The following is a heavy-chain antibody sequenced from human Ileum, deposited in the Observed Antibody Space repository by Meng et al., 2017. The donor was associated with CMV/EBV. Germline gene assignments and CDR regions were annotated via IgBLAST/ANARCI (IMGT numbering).Heavy chain of an antibody. CDR3: TRGRVGDWGFDF. Sequence: VQLQQWGAGLLKPAETLSRTCGGNGGSFSSFSWTWIRQPPGKGPELIGDINHRGTTNYSPSLKSRVTISIDTSKKQFSLRLSSLTAADTAVYYCTRGRVGDWGFDFWGQGTLVTVSS. J-gene: IGHJ4*02. CDR2: INHRGTT. CDR1: GGSFSSFS. V-gene: IGHV4-34*02. D-gene: IGHD1-26*01.